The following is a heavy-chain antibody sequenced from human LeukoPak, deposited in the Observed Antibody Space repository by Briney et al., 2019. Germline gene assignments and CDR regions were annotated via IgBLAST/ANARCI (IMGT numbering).Heavy chain of an antibody. CDR1: GGSISSYY. D-gene: IGHD1-14*01. J-gene: IGHJ4*02. CDR3: ARDVRNSY. V-gene: IGHV4-59*01. Sequence: PSETLSLTCAVSGGSISSYYWSWVRQPPGKGLEWVGYIYYSGSTNYNPPLKSRATISVDTSKNQFSLKLSSVTAADTAVYYCARDVRNSYWGQGTLVTVSS. CDR2: IYYSGST.